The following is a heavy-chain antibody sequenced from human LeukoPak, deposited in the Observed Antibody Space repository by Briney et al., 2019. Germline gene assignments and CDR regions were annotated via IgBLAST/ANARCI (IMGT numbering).Heavy chain of an antibody. CDR1: GYIFTDYA. CDR2: MNGGNGNT. V-gene: IGHV1-3*01. J-gene: IGHJ6*03. Sequence: ASVEVSCKASGYIFTDYAIHWLRQAPGQRPEWMGWMNGGNGNTKYSQKFQGRITLIRDTSAATAYMELSSLRHDDLAVYYCARGRGTSGSNRDFYYYYYMDVWGKGTTVTVSS. CDR3: ARGRGTSGSNRDFYYYYYMDV. D-gene: IGHD2-15*01.